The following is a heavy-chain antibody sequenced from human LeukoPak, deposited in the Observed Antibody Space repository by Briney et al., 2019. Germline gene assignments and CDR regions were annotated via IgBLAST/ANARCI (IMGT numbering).Heavy chain of an antibody. J-gene: IGHJ4*02. CDR1: GFTFRSYA. CDR3: ARRAAYNSAWYHTDF. V-gene: IGHV3-23*01. CDR2: ISGGGGST. Sequence: GGSLRLSCAASGFTFRSYAMSWVRRAPGKGLEWVSAISGGGGSTFYADSVKGRFTISRDNSKNTLFLQMNGLRAEDTAVYYCARRAAYNSAWYHTDFWGQGTLVTVSS. D-gene: IGHD6-19*01.